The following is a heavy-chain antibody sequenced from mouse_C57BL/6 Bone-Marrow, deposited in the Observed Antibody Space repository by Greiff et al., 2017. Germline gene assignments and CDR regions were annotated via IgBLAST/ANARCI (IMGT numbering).Heavy chain of an antibody. J-gene: IGHJ1*03. CDR2: LLPGSGST. V-gene: IGHV1-9*01. CDR3: ARDPYWDFEV. CDR1: GYTFTGYW. Sequence: VKLQESGAELMKPGASVTLSCKATGYTFTGYWIEWVKQRPGHGLAWIGELLPGSGSTNYNEKFKGKATFTADTSSNTAYMQLISLTTEDSAIECCARDPYWDFEVWGTGTTVTVSS.